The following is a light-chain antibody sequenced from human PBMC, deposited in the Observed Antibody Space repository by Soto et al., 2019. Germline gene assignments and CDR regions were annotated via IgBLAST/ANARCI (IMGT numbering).Light chain of an antibody. CDR2: DAS. Sequence: EIVLTQSPGTLSLSPGERATLSCRPSQSVSNYYAWYQQKPGQAPRLLIYDASSRATGIPDRFSGSGSGTDFTLTISSLEPEDFAVYYCHLYGSSRTVGQGTKVDIK. J-gene: IGKJ1*01. CDR1: QSVSNYY. CDR3: HLYGSSRT. V-gene: IGKV3-20*01.